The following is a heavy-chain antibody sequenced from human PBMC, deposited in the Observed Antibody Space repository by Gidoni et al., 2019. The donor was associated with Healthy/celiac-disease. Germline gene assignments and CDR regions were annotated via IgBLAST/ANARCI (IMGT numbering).Heavy chain of an antibody. CDR2: ISAYNGNT. CDR1: GYTCTSYG. D-gene: IGHD1-26*01. J-gene: IGHJ4*02. Sequence: QVQLVQSRAAVTTPGPSVKVSCKASGYTCTSYGISWVRQAPGQGLEWMGWISAYNGNTNYAQKLQGRITMTTDTSTSTADMELRSLRSDDTAVYYCARDRHEWELLSGSPVDYWGQGTLVTVSS. CDR3: ARDRHEWELLSGSPVDY. V-gene: IGHV1-18*01.